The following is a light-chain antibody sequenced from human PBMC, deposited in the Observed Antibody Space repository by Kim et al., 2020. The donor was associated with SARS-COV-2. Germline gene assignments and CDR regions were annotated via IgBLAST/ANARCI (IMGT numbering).Light chain of an antibody. J-gene: IGKJ1*01. CDR2: AAS. V-gene: IGKV1-39*01. CDR1: QSISSY. Sequence: ASGGDRVTITCRASQSISSYLNWYQQKPGKAPKLLIYAASSLQTGVPSRFSGSGSGTDFTLTISSLQPEDFATYYCQQSYSSPPAFGQGTKVDIK. CDR3: QQSYSSPPA.